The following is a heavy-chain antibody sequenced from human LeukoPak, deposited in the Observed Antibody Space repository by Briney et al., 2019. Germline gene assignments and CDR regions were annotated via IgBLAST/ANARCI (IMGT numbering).Heavy chain of an antibody. CDR3: ARPCCGYDFWSGFNWFDP. V-gene: IGHV1-18*01. D-gene: IGHD3-3*01. J-gene: IGHJ5*02. Sequence: ASVTVSCKASGYTFTSYGISWVRQAPGQGLEWMGWISAYNGNTNYAQKLPGRVTMTTDTSTSTAYMELRSLRSDDTAVYYCARPCCGYDFWSGFNWFDPGGQGTLVTVS. CDR1: GYTFTSYG. CDR2: ISAYNGNT.